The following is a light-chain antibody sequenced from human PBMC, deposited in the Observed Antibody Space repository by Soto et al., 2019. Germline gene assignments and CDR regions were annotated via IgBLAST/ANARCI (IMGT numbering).Light chain of an antibody. CDR1: QSVSSN. J-gene: IGKJ1*01. Sequence: EIVMTQSPATLSVSPGEGATLSCRASQSVSSNLAWYQQKPGQAPRLLIYGASTRATGIPARFSGSGSGTEFTLTFISLLSEDFAVYYCQQYNNWTWTFGQGTKVDNK. CDR2: GAS. CDR3: QQYNNWTWT. V-gene: IGKV3-15*01.